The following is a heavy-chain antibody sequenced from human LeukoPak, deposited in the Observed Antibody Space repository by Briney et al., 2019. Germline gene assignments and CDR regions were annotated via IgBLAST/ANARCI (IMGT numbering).Heavy chain of an antibody. CDR1: GFTFSSYG. D-gene: IGHD5-18*01. CDR2: ISYDGSNK. V-gene: IGHV3-30*18. J-gene: IGHJ4*02. CDR3: AKDHHSYGPNRIDALDY. Sequence: PGGSLRLSCAASGFTFSSYGMHWVRQAPGKGLEWVAVISYDGSNKYYADSVKGRFTISRDNSKNTLYLQMNSPRAEDTAVYYCAKDHHSYGPNRIDALDYWGQGTLVTVSS.